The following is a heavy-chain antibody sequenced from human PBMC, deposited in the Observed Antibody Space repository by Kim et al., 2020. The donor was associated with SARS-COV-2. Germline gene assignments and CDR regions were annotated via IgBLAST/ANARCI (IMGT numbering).Heavy chain of an antibody. CDR2: INPNSGGT. D-gene: IGHD6-13*01. V-gene: IGHV1-2*02. J-gene: IGHJ5*02. CDR1: GYTFTGYY. Sequence: ASVKVSCKASGYTFTGYYMHWVRQAPGQGLEWMGWINPNSGGTNYAQKFQGRVTMTRDTSISTAYMELSRLRSDDTAVYYCARDPPAAGNNWFDPWGQGTLVTVSS. CDR3: ARDPPAAGNNWFDP.